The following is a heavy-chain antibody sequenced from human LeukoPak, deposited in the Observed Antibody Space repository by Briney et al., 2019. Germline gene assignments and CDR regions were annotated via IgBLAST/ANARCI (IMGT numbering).Heavy chain of an antibody. D-gene: IGHD3-22*01. CDR1: GYSISSRYY. Sequence: SETLSLTCNVSGYSISSRYYWGWIRQPPGKGLEWIGSIYHSGSTYYNPSLESRVTISVDTSKNQFSLKLSSVTAADTAVYYCARTAYYYDSSGRDYFDYWGQGTLVTVSS. CDR3: ARTAYYYDSSGRDYFDY. CDR2: IYHSGST. J-gene: IGHJ4*02. V-gene: IGHV4-38-2*02.